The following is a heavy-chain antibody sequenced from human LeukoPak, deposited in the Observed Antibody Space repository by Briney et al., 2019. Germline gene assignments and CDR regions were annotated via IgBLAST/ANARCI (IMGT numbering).Heavy chain of an antibody. CDR1: GFTFSSYA. J-gene: IGHJ4*02. D-gene: IGHD6-19*01. Sequence: PGGSLRLSCAASGFTFSSYAMHWVRQAPGKGLEWVAVISYDGSNKYYADSVKGRFTISRDNSKNTLYLQMNSLRAEDTAVYYCARSLIAVAGTGGFDYWGQGTLVTVSS. CDR2: ISYDGSNK. V-gene: IGHV3-30-3*01. CDR3: ARSLIAVAGTGGFDY.